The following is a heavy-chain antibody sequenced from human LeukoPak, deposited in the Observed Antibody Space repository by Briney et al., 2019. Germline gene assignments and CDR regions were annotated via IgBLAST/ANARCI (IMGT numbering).Heavy chain of an antibody. J-gene: IGHJ4*02. CDR1: GFTFRNYG. CDR2: TIGSGDSK. Sequence: TGGSLRLSCAASGFTFRNYGMSWVRQAPAKGLEWVSGTIGSGDSKFYADPVKGRFTISRDNSRNTLYLHMNSLRVDDTAVYYCASLFNDYGDYWGQGALVTVSS. V-gene: IGHV3-23*01. CDR3: ASLFNDYGDY.